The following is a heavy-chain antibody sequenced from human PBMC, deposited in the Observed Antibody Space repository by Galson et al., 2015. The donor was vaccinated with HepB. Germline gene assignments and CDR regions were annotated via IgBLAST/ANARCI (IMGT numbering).Heavy chain of an antibody. D-gene: IGHD2-2*01. V-gene: IGHV1-69*13. J-gene: IGHJ6*03. CDR3: ARGVVPAAVGGKYYYYMDV. CDR2: IIPIFDTA. Sequence: SVKVSCKASGGTFSSYAISWVRQAPGQGLEWMGGIIPIFDTANYAQKFQGRVTITADESTSTAYMELSSLRSEDTAVYYCARGVVPAAVGGKYYYYMDVWGKGTTVTVSS. CDR1: GGTFSSYA.